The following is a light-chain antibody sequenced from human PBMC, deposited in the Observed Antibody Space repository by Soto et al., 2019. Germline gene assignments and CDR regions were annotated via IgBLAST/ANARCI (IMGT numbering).Light chain of an antibody. CDR3: QQYNDYSWT. CDR2: KAS. CDR1: QTISSW. V-gene: IGKV1-5*03. Sequence: DIQMTQSPSTLSGSVGDRVSITCRASQTISSWLAWYQQKPGKAPKLLIYKASTLEIGVPSRFSGSGSGTEFTLTISSLQPDDVATYYCQQYNDYSWTFGQGTKVDNK. J-gene: IGKJ1*01.